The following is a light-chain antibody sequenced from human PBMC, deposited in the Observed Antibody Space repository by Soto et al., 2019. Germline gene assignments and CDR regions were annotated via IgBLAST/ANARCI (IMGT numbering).Light chain of an antibody. CDR1: QSLSSY. CDR2: DAS. V-gene: IGKV3-11*01. J-gene: IGKJ4*01. CDR3: HQRSSWPLT. Sequence: EIVLTQSPATVSLSPGERATLSCWASQSLSSYLAWYQQKPGQAPRLLIYDASNRANGIPARFTGSGSGTDFTLTISSLEPEDFAIYYCHQRSSWPLTFGGGTKVDIK.